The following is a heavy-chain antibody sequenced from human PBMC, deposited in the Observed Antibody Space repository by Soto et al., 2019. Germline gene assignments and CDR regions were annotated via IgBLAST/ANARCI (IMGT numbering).Heavy chain of an antibody. V-gene: IGHV4-31*03. J-gene: IGHJ5*02. CDR3: AKLSCTSSTCYFPGWFDP. D-gene: IGHD2-2*01. CDR2: VYYSGSS. CDR1: GDSISGGASF. Sequence: PSETLSLTCTVSGDSISGGASFWSWIRQPPGKGLEWIANVYYSGSSYYNPSLKSRLTISVDTAKHQFSLQLKSMTAADTAVYYCAKLSCTSSTCYFPGWFDPWGQGTLVTVSS.